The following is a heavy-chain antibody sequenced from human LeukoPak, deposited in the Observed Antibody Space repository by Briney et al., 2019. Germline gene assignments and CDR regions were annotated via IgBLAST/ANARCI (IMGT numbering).Heavy chain of an antibody. CDR3: ASTYYDYVWGSYAWFDP. V-gene: IGHV4-39*07. CDR1: GGSISSSSYY. J-gene: IGHJ5*02. Sequence: PSETLSLTCTVSGGSISSSSYYWGWIRQPPGKGLEWIGSIYYSGSTYYNPSLKSRVTISVDTSKNQFSLKLSSVTAADTAVYYCASTYYDYVWGSYAWFDPWGQGTLVTVSS. D-gene: IGHD3-16*01. CDR2: IYYSGST.